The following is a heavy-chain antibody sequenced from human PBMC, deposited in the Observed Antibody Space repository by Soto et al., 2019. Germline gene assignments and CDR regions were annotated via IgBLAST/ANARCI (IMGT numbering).Heavy chain of an antibody. J-gene: IGHJ3*02. CDR3: VKEDIALAANAFDI. D-gene: IGHD6-19*01. CDR1: GFTFSSYG. Sequence: GGSLRLSCAASGFTFSSYGMHWVRQAPGKGLEWVAVISYNERNKFYADSVKGRFTISRDNSKNTLYLEMYSLRVEDTAVYYYVKEDIALAANAFDIWGQGTMVTVSS. CDR2: ISYNERNK. V-gene: IGHV3-30*18.